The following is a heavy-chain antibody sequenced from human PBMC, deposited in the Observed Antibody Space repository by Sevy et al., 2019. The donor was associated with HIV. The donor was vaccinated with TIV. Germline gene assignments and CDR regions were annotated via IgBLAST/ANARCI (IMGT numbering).Heavy chain of an antibody. CDR2: ISSSSGTR. J-gene: IGHJ4*02. D-gene: IGHD2-15*01. CDR3: ASRGYCGGGSCYSGPNDY. Sequence: GGSLRLSCAASTFTFSSYSMHWVRQAPGKGLEWVSYISSSSGTRYYADFGKGGFTISRDNAKNSLFLQMNSLGDEDTAVYYCASRGYCGGGSCYSGPNDYGGQGTLVTVSS. CDR1: TFTFSSYS. V-gene: IGHV3-48*02.